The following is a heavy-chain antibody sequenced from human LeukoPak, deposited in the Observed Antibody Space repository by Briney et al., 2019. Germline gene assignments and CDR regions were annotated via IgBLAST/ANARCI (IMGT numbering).Heavy chain of an antibody. CDR3: ARDHRRTTPPNSGSYQNWFDP. CDR1: GGTFSSYA. V-gene: IGHV1-69*05. CDR2: IIPIFGTA. J-gene: IGHJ5*02. D-gene: IGHD1-26*01. Sequence: GASVKVSCKASGGTFSSYAISWVRQAPGQGLEWMGGIIPIFGTANYAQKLQGRVTMTTDTSTSTAYMELRGLRSDDTAVYYCARDHRRTTPPNSGSYQNWFDPWGQGTLVTVSS.